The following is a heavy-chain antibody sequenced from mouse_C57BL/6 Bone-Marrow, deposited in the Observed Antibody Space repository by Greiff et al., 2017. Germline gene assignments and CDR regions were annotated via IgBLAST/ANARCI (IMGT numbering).Heavy chain of an antibody. Sequence: VQLQQSGPELVRPGASVKLSCTAPGFNFNGHWMQWVRQRPGQGLEWIGEIFPGGGGTYYTAKFKGKATLTVDTSSSTAYLQLSSLTSEASAVYCCAIPYYCDYWGQGTTLTVSS. J-gene: IGHJ2*01. V-gene: IGHV1-56*01. CDR2: IFPGGGGT. CDR3: AIPYYCDY. CDR1: GFNFNGHW.